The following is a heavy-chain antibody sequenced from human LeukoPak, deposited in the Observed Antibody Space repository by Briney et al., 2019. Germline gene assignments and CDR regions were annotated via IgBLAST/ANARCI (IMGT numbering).Heavy chain of an antibody. CDR2: IKQDGSEK. J-gene: IGHJ4*02. CDR3: ARDKIVGATYLDY. D-gene: IGHD1-26*01. V-gene: IGHV3-7*01. CDR1: GFTFSSYW. Sequence: GGSLRLSCAASGFTFSSYWMSWVRQAPGKGLEWVANIKQDGSEKYYVDSVNGRFTVSRDNAKNSLYLQMNSLRAEDTAVYYCARDKIVGATYLDYWGQGTLVTVSS.